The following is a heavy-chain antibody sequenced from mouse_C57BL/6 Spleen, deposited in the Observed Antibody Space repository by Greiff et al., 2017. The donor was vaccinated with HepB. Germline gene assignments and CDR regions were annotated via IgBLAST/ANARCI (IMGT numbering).Heavy chain of an antibody. V-gene: IGHV1-69*01. Sequence: QVQLQQSGAELVMPGASVKLSCKASGYTFTSYWMHWVKQRPGQGLEWIGEIDPSDSYTNYNQKFKGKSTLTVDKSSSTAYMQLSSLTSEDSAVYYCARIYYGSSSYYFDYWGQGTTLTVSS. J-gene: IGHJ2*01. D-gene: IGHD1-1*01. CDR2: IDPSDSYT. CDR3: ARIYYGSSSYYFDY. CDR1: GYTFTSYW.